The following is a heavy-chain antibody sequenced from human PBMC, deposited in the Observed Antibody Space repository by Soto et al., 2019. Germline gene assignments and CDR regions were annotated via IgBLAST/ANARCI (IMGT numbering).Heavy chain of an antibody. D-gene: IGHD2-15*01. CDR3: ASDPGNVGLSPYGMDV. J-gene: IGHJ6*02. CDR2: ISAKNGNT. Sequence: GASVKVSCKASGYTFNNYGINWVRQAPGQGLEWMGWISAKNGNTNYAQKVQGRVTLTTETTTNTAYMGLRSLRSDDTAVYYCASDPGNVGLSPYGMDVWGQGTTVTVSS. V-gene: IGHV1-18*01. CDR1: GYTFNNYG.